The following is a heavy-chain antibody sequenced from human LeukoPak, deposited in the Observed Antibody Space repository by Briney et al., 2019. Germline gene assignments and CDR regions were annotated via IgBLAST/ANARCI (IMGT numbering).Heavy chain of an antibody. CDR2: ISPSSSYI. J-gene: IGHJ4*02. CDR1: GFTLSSFK. V-gene: IGHV3-21*01. Sequence: PGGSLRLSCAASGFTLSSFKMTWVRQAPGKGLEWVASISPSSSYIPYADSLKGRVTVSRDNAKNSVFLQMSSLRAEDTAVYFCARDLTGGEYFDSWGQGTLVSVSS. D-gene: IGHD3-16*01. CDR3: ARDLTGGEYFDS.